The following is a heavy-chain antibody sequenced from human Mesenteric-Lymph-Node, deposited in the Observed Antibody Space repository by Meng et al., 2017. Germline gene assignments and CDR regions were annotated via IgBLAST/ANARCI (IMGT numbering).Heavy chain of an antibody. J-gene: IGHJ4*02. V-gene: IGHV4-30-4*01. CDR3: ARDHYGSGSYYDY. Sequence: QVQLQASGQGRLKPSHPLSFTCTVSGGSISRGDYYWSWIRQPPGKGLEWIGYIYYSGSTYYNPSLKSRVTISVDTSKNQFSLKLSSVTAADTAVYYCARDHYGSGSYYDYWGQGTMVIVSS. D-gene: IGHD3-10*01. CDR2: IYYSGST. CDR1: GGSISRGDYY.